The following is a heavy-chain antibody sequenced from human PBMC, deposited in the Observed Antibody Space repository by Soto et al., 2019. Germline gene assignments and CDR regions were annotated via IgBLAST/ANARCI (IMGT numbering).Heavy chain of an antibody. D-gene: IGHD4-17*01. V-gene: IGHV4-39*01. CDR2: IYYSGST. CDR1: GGSISSSSYY. CDR3: ARPLRGAFDI. Sequence: QLQLQESGPGLVKPSETLSLTCTVSGGSISSSSYYWGWIRQPPGKGLEWIGSIYYSGSTYYNPSLKSRVNLSVDASKNQFSLKLSSVTAADTAVYYCARPLRGAFDIWGQGTMVTVSS. J-gene: IGHJ3*02.